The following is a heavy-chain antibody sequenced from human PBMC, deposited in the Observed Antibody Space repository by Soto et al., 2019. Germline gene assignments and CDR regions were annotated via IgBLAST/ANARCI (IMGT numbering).Heavy chain of an antibody. J-gene: IGHJ4*02. Sequence: QVQMVQSGAEVTKPGASVKVSCKASGYTFTTYGISWVRQAPGQGLEWMGWISAYTGDTDYAQNFQDRVTMTTDASTTTTYMEMRSLRSDGTAVYYCVGEAEMARTGSFAYWGQGTLVTVSP. CDR3: VGEAEMARTGSFAY. CDR2: ISAYTGDT. D-gene: IGHD6-25*01. CDR1: GYTFTTYG. V-gene: IGHV1-18*01.